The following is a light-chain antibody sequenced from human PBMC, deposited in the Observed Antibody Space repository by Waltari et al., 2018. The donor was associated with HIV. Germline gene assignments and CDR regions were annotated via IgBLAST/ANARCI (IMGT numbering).Light chain of an antibody. CDR1: ELGDKY. Sequence: SYEVTQPPSVAVSPGQTASITCSGYELGDKYTCWYQQKPGQSPLLVIYQDNKRPSGIPERFPASSSGHTATLTISGTLPMDEADYYCQAWGSSTSGVFGRGTRLTVL. CDR3: QAWGSSTSGV. V-gene: IGLV3-1*01. J-gene: IGLJ2*01. CDR2: QDN.